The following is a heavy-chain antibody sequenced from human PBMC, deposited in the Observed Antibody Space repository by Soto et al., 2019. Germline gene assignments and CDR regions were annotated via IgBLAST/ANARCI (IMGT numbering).Heavy chain of an antibody. J-gene: IGHJ3*02. CDR2: IYPGDSDT. CDR3: AFYGDYGLGAFDI. CDR1: GYSFTSYW. Sequence: VESLKISCKGSGYSFTSYWSGSVRQMPGKGLEWMGIIYPGDSDTRYSPSFQGQVTISADKSISTAYLQWSSLKASDTAMYYCAFYGDYGLGAFDIWGEGTMVTVSS. V-gene: IGHV5-51*01. D-gene: IGHD4-17*01.